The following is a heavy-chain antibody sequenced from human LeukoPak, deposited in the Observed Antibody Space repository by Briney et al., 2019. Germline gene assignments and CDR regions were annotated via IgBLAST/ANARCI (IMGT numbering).Heavy chain of an antibody. J-gene: IGHJ4*02. Sequence: SETLSLTCTVSGGSISSGGYYWSWIRQHPGKGLEWIGYIYYSGSTYYNPSLKSRVTISVDTSKNQFSLKLSSVTAADTAVYYCPRLNYDILTGPDYWGQGTLVTVSS. CDR2: IYYSGST. CDR3: PRLNYDILTGPDY. CDR1: GGSISSGGYY. V-gene: IGHV4-31*03. D-gene: IGHD3-9*01.